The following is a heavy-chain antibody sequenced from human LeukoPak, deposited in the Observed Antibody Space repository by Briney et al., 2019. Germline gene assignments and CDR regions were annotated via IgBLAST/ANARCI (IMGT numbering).Heavy chain of an antibody. CDR2: INHSGSA. D-gene: IGHD3-10*01. V-gene: IGHV4-34*01. J-gene: IGHJ5*02. Sequence: SETLSLTCAVSGGSFSGYYWTWIRQPPGKGLEWIGEINHSGSANYNPSLKSRVTISLDTSKNQFSLNLSSVTAADTAVYYCARDLVTMVRGVIITPNWFDPWGQGTLVTVSS. CDR3: ARDLVTMVRGVIITPNWFDP. CDR1: GGSFSGYY.